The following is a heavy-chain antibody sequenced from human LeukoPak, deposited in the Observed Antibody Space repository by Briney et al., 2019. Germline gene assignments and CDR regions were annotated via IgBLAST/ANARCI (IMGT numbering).Heavy chain of an antibody. CDR3: TPEIGYGGVGYYYYGMDV. D-gene: IGHD1-1*01. Sequence: PGGSLRLSCAASGFTFSNAWMSWVRQAPGKGLERVGRIKSKTDGGTTDYAAPVKGRFTISRDDSKNTLYLQMNSLKTEDTAVYYCTPEIGYGGVGYYYYGMDVWGQGTTVTVSS. CDR1: GFTFSNAW. CDR2: IKSKTDGGTT. J-gene: IGHJ6*02. V-gene: IGHV3-15*01.